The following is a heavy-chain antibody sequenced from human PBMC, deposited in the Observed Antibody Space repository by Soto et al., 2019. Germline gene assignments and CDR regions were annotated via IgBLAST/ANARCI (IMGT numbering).Heavy chain of an antibody. V-gene: IGHV1-69*13. CDR2: IIPIFGTA. Sequence: ASVKVSCKASGGTFSSYAISWVRQAPGQGLEWMGGIIPIFGTANYAQKFQGRVTITADESTSTAYMELSSLRSEDTAVYYCARGVTGTTGGYYYYGMDVWGQGTTVTVSS. CDR1: GGTFSSYA. J-gene: IGHJ6*02. D-gene: IGHD1-7*01. CDR3: ARGVTGTTGGYYYYGMDV.